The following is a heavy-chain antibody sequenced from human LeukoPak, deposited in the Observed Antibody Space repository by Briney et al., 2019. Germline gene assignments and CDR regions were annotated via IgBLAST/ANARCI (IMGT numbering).Heavy chain of an antibody. CDR1: GGTFSSYA. CDR3: ARDPPERGTAMV. Sequence: SVKVSCKASGGTFSSYAISWVRQAPGQGLEWMGRIIPIFGTANYAQKFQGRVTNTTDESTSTAYMELSSLKSEDTAVYYCARDPPERGTAMVWGQGTLVTVSS. J-gene: IGHJ4*02. D-gene: IGHD5-18*01. CDR2: IIPIFGTA. V-gene: IGHV1-69*05.